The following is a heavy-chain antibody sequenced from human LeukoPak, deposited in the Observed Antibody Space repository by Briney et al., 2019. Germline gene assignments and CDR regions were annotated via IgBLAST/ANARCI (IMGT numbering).Heavy chain of an antibody. J-gene: IGHJ6*02. Sequence: SETLSLTCTVSGGSISSYYWSWIRQPPGKGLEWIGYIYYSGSTNYNPSLKSRVTISVDTSKNQFSLKLSSVTAEDTAVYYCARDPYDSSGYSYGMDVWGQGTTVTVSS. CDR1: GGSISSYY. V-gene: IGHV4-59*01. D-gene: IGHD3-22*01. CDR3: ARDPYDSSGYSYGMDV. CDR2: IYYSGST.